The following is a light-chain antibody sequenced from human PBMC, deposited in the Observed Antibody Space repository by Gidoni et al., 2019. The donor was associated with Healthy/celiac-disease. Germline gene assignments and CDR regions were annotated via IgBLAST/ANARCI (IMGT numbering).Light chain of an antibody. CDR2: YDD. CDR3: AAWDDSLNGVV. Sequence: QSVLTQPPSVSEAPRPGVTISCSGSSSNIGNNAVNLYQQLPGKAPKLLIYYDDLLPSGVSDRFSGSKSGTSASLAISGLQSEDEADYYCAAWDDSLNGVVFGGGTKLTVL. J-gene: IGLJ2*01. V-gene: IGLV1-36*01. CDR1: SSNIGNNA.